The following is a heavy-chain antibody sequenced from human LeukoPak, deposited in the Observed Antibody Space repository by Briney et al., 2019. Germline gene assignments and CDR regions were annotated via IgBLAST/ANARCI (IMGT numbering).Heavy chain of an antibody. Sequence: PGGSLRLSCAASGFTFSSYEMIWVRQAPGMGLEWVSYITGSGGTIHYADSVKGRFTISRDNAKNSLYLQMHSLRAEDTAVYYCARVGTSWIEYFQHWGQGTLVTVSS. CDR2: ITGSGGTI. J-gene: IGHJ1*01. V-gene: IGHV3-48*03. CDR3: ARVGTSWIEYFQH. D-gene: IGHD6-13*01. CDR1: GFTFSSYE.